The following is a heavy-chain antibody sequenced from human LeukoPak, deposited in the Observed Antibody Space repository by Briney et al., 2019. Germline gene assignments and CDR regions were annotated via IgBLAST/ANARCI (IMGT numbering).Heavy chain of an antibody. CDR3: AKDMALVVVTDNGMDV. V-gene: IGHV3-30*18. CDR2: ISYDGSNK. Sequence: GGSLRLSCAASGFTFSTYGMHWVREAPGKGVEWVAVISYDGSNKYYADSVKGRFTISRDNSKNMLYLQMNSLRAEDTAIYYCAKDMALVVVTDNGMDVWGQGTTVTVSS. J-gene: IGHJ6*02. D-gene: IGHD2-21*02. CDR1: GFTFSTYG.